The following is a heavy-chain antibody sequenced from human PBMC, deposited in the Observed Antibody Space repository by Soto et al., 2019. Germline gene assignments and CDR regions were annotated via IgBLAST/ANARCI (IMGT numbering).Heavy chain of an antibody. CDR1: GFTFRSYG. J-gene: IGHJ5*02. CDR2: IWYDGSNK. D-gene: IGHD6-6*01. V-gene: IGHV3-33*01. CDR3: AREGIAARPGSWFDP. Sequence: QVQLVESGGGGVQPGRSRGLSSAASGFTFRSYGMHWVRQAPGKGLEWVAVIWYDGSNKYYADSVKGRFTIPRDNSKNSRYLQMNSLRAEDTAVYYCAREGIAARPGSWFDPWGQGTLVTVFS.